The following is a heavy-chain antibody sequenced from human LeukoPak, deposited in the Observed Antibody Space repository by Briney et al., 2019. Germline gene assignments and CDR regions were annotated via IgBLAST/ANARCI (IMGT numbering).Heavy chain of an antibody. J-gene: IGHJ6*03. CDR3: AKGLKTAVGPYKGYHYYMDV. Sequence: GGSLGLSCAASGFTFSNDAMSWVRQAPGKGLGWVSTINDRGIATYYADSVKGRFTISRDNSKNTLSLQVSSLRAEDTAIYYCAKGLKTAVGPYKGYHYYMDVWGKGTTVTVSS. V-gene: IGHV3-23*01. D-gene: IGHD5-18*01. CDR1: GFTFSNDA. CDR2: INDRGIAT.